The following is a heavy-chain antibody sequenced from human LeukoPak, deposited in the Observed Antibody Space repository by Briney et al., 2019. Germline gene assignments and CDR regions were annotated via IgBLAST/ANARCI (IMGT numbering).Heavy chain of an antibody. D-gene: IGHD6-13*01. J-gene: IGHJ1*01. Sequence: GGSLRLSCAASGFTFNNDAMSWVRQAPGKGLEWVSSISSDSISVYYVDSVKGRFTISRDNAKNSLYLQMNSLRAEDTAVYYCARGEGGSWYGFPKHWGQGTLVTVSS. CDR3: ARGEGGSWYGFPKH. CDR2: ISSDSISV. CDR1: GFTFNNDA. V-gene: IGHV3-21*01.